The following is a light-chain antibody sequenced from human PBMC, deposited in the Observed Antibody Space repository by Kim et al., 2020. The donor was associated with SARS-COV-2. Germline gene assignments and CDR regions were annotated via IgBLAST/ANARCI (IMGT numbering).Light chain of an antibody. CDR2: AAS. Sequence: DIQLTQSPSSLSASVGDRVTITCRASQDIGGYLAWYQQKPGSAPKLLIYAASTLQSGVPSRFSGRGSGTDFTLTISSLQPEDLATYFCHQVNSFPLVTFGQGTRLDIK. CDR3: HQVNSFPLVT. V-gene: IGKV1-9*01. CDR1: QDIGGY. J-gene: IGKJ5*01.